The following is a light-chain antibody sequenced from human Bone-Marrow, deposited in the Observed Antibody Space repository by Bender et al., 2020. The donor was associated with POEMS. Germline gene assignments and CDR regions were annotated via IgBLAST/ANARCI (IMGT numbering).Light chain of an antibody. CDR2: INN. V-gene: IGLV1-44*01. Sequence: QSVLTQPPSASGTPGQRVTISCSGSSSNIGTNPVNWYQQLPGTAPKLLIYINNQRPSGVPDRFSGSKSGTSASLTVSGLQAEDEADYFCTSQAGSDHPIVFGTGTKVTVL. CDR3: TSQAGSDHPIV. J-gene: IGLJ1*01. CDR1: SSNIGTNP.